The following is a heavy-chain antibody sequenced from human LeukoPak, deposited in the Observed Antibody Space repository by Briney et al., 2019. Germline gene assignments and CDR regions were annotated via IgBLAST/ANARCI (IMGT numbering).Heavy chain of an antibody. Sequence: ASVKVSCKASGYIFTSYAMHWVRQAPGQRLEWMGWINAGNGNTKYSQKFQGRVTITRDTSASTAYMELSSLRSEDTAVYYCARGKLVVVPAARPGYNWFDPWGQGTLVTVSS. CDR3: ARGKLVVVPAARPGYNWFDP. V-gene: IGHV1-3*01. CDR2: INAGNGNT. J-gene: IGHJ5*02. D-gene: IGHD2-2*01. CDR1: GYIFTSYA.